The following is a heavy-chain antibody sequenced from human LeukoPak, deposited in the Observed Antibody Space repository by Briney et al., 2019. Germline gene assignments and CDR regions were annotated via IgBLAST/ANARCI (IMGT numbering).Heavy chain of an antibody. CDR1: GGSISNYH. CDR3: ARGSGGYMFDP. Sequence: PSETLSLTCTVSGGSISNYHWTWTRQPPGKGLEYIGYIYNSGTTFYNPSLKGRVAISLDTSKKQFSLKLSSVTAADTAVYYCARGSGGYMFDPWGQGTLVTVSS. D-gene: IGHD5-24*01. J-gene: IGHJ5*02. CDR2: IYNSGTT. V-gene: IGHV4-59*01.